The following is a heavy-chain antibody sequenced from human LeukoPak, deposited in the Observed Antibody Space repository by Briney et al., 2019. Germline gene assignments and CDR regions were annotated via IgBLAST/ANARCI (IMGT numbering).Heavy chain of an antibody. V-gene: IGHV1-2*02. CDR1: GYTFTGYY. D-gene: IGHD3-10*01. Sequence: ASVKVSCKASGYTFTGYYMHWVRQAPGQGLGWMGWINPNSGGTNYAQKFQGRVTMTRDTSISTAYMELSRLRSDDTAVYYCARTQVYGSGSYSDYWGQGTLVTVSS. J-gene: IGHJ4*02. CDR3: ARTQVYGSGSYSDY. CDR2: INPNSGGT.